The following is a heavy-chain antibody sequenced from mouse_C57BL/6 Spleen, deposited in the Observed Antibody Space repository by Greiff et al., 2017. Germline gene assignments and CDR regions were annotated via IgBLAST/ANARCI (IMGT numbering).Heavy chain of an antibody. CDR1: GFSLTSYG. CDR3: AKNTVVARVYFEV. J-gene: IGHJ1*03. V-gene: IGHV2-5*01. CDR2: IWRGGST. D-gene: IGHD1-1*01. Sequence: VQLQESGPGLVQPSQSLSITCTVSGFSLTSYGVHWVRQSPGKGLEWLGVIWRGGSTDYNAAFMSSLSITKDNSKSHVVFKMNSLQADDTAIYYCAKNTVVARVYFEVWGTGTTVTVAS.